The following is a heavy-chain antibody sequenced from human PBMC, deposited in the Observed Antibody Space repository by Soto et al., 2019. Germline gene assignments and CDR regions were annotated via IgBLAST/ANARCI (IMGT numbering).Heavy chain of an antibody. CDR3: ARGSEPAYSSWYVNGDY. D-gene: IGHD6-13*01. CDR1: GYTFTSYA. CDR2: INAGNGNT. V-gene: IGHV1-3*01. J-gene: IGHJ4*02. Sequence: GASVKVSCKASGYTFTSYAIHWVRQAPGQRPEWMGWINAGNGNTKYSEKFQGRVTITRDTSASTAYMEVSGLTFEDTAVYYCARGSEPAYSSWYVNGDYWGQGTPVTVSS.